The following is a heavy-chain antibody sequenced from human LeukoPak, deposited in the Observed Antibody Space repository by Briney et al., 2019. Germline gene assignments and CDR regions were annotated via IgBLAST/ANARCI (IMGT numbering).Heavy chain of an antibody. Sequence: GGSLRLSCAASGFTFSSYEMNWVRQAPGKGLEWVSYISSSSSTIYYADSVKGRFTISRDNAKNSLYLQMNSLRAEDTAVYYCARGATMVRGVIAYWGQGTLVTVSS. CDR2: ISSSSSTI. V-gene: IGHV3-48*01. J-gene: IGHJ4*02. D-gene: IGHD3-10*01. CDR1: GFTFSSYE. CDR3: ARGATMVRGVIAY.